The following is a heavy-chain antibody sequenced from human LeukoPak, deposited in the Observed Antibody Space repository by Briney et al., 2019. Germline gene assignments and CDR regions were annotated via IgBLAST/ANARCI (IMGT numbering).Heavy chain of an antibody. CDR3: ARVLAYSASSDY. CDR2: VHHSGIT. J-gene: IGHJ4*02. Sequence: SETLSLTCTVSGYSISSGFYWGWIRQPPGKGLEWVGSVHHSGITYYNPSLKSRVTISVDTSKNQLSLKLSSVTAADTAVYYCARVLAYSASSDYWGQGTLVTVSS. D-gene: IGHD4-11*01. CDR1: GYSISSGFY. V-gene: IGHV4-38-2*02.